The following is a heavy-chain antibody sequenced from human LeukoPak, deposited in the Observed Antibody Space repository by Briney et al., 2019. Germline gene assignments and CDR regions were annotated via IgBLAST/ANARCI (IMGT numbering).Heavy chain of an antibody. V-gene: IGHV1-2*06. CDR1: GYTFTGYY. J-gene: IGHJ6*03. D-gene: IGHD6-6*01. CDR3: ARGETSYSSSSYPLYYYYMDV. Sequence: ASVKVSCKASGYTFTGYYMHWVRQAPGQGLEWMGRINPNSGGTNYAQKFQGRVTITRNTSISTAYMELSSLRSEDTAVYYCARGETSYSSSSYPLYYYYMDVWGKGTTVTVSS. CDR2: INPNSGGT.